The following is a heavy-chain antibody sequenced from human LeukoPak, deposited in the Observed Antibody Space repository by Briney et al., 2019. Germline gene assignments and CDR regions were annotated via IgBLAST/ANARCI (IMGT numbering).Heavy chain of an antibody. CDR3: ARSVGATTVLEFDY. CDR2: IYYSGST. J-gene: IGHJ4*02. V-gene: IGHV4-39*01. D-gene: IGHD1-26*01. Sequence: PSQTLSLTCTVSGGSISSSSYYWGWIRQPPGKGLEWIGSIYYSGSTYYTPSLKSRVTVSVDTSKNQFSLKLSSVTAADTAVYYCARSVGATTVLEFDYWGQGTLVTVSS. CDR1: GGSISSSSYY.